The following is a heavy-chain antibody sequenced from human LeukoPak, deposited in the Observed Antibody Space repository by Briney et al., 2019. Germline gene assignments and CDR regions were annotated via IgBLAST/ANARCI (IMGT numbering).Heavy chain of an antibody. V-gene: IGHV3-7*01. J-gene: IGHJ4*02. CDR3: ARDNGDY. Sequence: GGSLRLSCAASGFAFSNYWMNWIRQAPGKGLEWVANIKEDGSEEYYVDSVKGRFTISRNNAKNSLYLQMNSLRAEDTAVYYCARDNGDYWGQGTLVTVSS. CDR1: GFAFSNYW. CDR2: IKEDGSEE.